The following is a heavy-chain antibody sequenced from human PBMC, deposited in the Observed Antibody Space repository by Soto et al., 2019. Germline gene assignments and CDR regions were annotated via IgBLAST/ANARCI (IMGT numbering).Heavy chain of an antibody. D-gene: IGHD3-22*01. CDR2: ISGSGGST. J-gene: IGHJ4*02. CDR1: GFTFSSYA. CDR3: AKDLYYYDSSGPIDY. V-gene: IGHV3-23*01. Sequence: AGGSLRLSCAASGFTFSSYAMSWVRQAPGKGLEWVSAISGSGGSTYYADSVKGRFTISRDNSKNTLYLQMNSLRAEDTAVYYCAKDLYYYDSSGPIDYWGPGTLVTVSS.